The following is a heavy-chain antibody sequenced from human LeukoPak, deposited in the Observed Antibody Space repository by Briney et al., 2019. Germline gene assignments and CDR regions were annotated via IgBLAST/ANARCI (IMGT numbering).Heavy chain of an antibody. D-gene: IGHD6-13*01. CDR3: AIGDIAAAEPNFDY. Sequence: PSETLSLTCTVAGGSISSSYWSWIRQPAGKGLEWIGRIYTSGSTNYNPSLKSRVTMSVDTSKNQFSLKLSSVTAADTAVYYCAIGDIAAAEPNFDYWGQGTLVTVSS. CDR2: IYTSGST. CDR1: GGSISSSY. J-gene: IGHJ4*02. V-gene: IGHV4-4*07.